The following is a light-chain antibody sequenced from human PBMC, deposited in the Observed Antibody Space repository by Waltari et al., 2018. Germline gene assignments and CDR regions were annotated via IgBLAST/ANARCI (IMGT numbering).Light chain of an antibody. CDR1: QDISNY. V-gene: IGKV1-33*01. Sequence: DIQMTQSPSSLSASVGDRVTITCQASQDISNYLNWYQQKPGKAPKLLIYDASNLETGVPSRFSGSGSGTVFTFTISSLQPEDIATYYCQQCDNLPLTFGGGTKVEIK. CDR3: QQCDNLPLT. CDR2: DAS. J-gene: IGKJ4*01.